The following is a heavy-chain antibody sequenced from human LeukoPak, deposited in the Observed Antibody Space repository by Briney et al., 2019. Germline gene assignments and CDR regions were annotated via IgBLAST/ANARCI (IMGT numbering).Heavy chain of an antibody. V-gene: IGHV3-23*01. CDR2: ISGSGGST. J-gene: IGHJ4*02. Sequence: GASLRLSCAASGFTFSSYAMSWVRQAPGKGLEWASAISGSGGSTYYADSVKGRFTIFRDNSKNTLYLQMNSLRAEDTAVYYCAKVSEEGAYSSGWYVEGYYFDYWGQGTLVTVSS. D-gene: IGHD6-19*01. CDR1: GFTFSSYA. CDR3: AKVSEEGAYSSGWYVEGYYFDY.